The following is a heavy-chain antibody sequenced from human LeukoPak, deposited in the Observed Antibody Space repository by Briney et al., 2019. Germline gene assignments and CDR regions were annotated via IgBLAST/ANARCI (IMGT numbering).Heavy chain of an antibody. CDR1: GGSISSYY. J-gene: IGHJ5*02. V-gene: IGHV4-4*07. Sequence: SETLSLTCTVSGGSISSYYWSWIRQPPGKGLEWIGRIYTSGSTNYNPSLKSRVTMSVDTSKNQFSLKLSSVTAADTAVYYRAREPDSGSYYRYNWFDPWGQGTLVTVSS. D-gene: IGHD1-26*01. CDR2: IYTSGST. CDR3: AREPDSGSYYRYNWFDP.